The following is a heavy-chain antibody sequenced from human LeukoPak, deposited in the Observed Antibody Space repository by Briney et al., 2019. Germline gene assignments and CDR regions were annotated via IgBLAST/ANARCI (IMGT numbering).Heavy chain of an antibody. J-gene: IGHJ4*02. CDR1: AGTFSSYA. Sequence: GASVKVSFKASAGTFSSYAISWVRQAPGQGLEWMGGIIPIFGTANYAQKFQGRVTITADESTSTAYMELSSLRSEDTAVYYCARDLLLSAGYSNFFDYWGQGTLVTVSS. V-gene: IGHV1-69*01. CDR2: IIPIFGTA. CDR3: ARDLLLSAGYSNFFDY. D-gene: IGHD6-13*01.